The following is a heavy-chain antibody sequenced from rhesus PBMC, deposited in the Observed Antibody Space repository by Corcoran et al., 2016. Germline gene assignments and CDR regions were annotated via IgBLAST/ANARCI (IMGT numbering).Heavy chain of an antibody. J-gene: IGHJ4*01. Sequence: QVQLQESGPGLVKPSETLSLTCAVSGGSISSNYWSWIRQPPGKGLEWIGYIYGSSGSTYYNPARKGRVTRSTDTSKNQFALKLSAVTAADTAGYYGARYNWNHGGYWGQGVLVTVSS. V-gene: IGHV4-160*01. CDR3: ARYNWNHGGY. CDR1: GGSISSNY. D-gene: IGHD1-26*01. CDR2: IYGSSGST.